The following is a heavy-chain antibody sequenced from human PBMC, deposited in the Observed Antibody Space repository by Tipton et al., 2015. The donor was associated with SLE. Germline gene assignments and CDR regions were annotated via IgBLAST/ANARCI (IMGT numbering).Heavy chain of an antibody. CDR2: IYSGGNT. D-gene: IGHD5-18*01. CDR3: ARSLLQLWFDLDY. V-gene: IGHV3-53*05. Sequence: GSLRLSCAASGFTVSSNYMNWVRQAPGKGLEWVSVIYSGGNTNYAQKLQGRVTMTTDTSTSTAYMELRSLRSDDTAVYYCARSLLQLWFDLDYWGQGTLVTVSS. CDR1: GFTVSSNY. J-gene: IGHJ4*02.